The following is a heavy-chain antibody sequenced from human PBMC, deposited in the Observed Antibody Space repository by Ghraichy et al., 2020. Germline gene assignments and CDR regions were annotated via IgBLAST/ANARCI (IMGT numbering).Heavy chain of an antibody. D-gene: IGHD4-17*01. CDR3: ARGRDYGQVCYYYGMDV. CDR1: GFTFSSYS. J-gene: IGHJ6*02. CDR2: ISSSSSTI. Sequence: GGSLRLSCAASGFTFSSYSMNWVRQAPGKGLEWVSYISSSSSTIYYADSVKGRFTISRDNAKNSLYLQMNSLRDEDTAVYYCARGRDYGQVCYYYGMDVWGQGTTVTVSS. V-gene: IGHV3-48*02.